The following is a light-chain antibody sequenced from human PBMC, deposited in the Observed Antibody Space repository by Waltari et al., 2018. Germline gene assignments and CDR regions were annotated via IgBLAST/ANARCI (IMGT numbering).Light chain of an antibody. Sequence: QSALTQPASVSGSPGQSITISCTGTSSNVGGYNYFSWYHQHPGKAPKLMIYDVSKRPSGVSNRFSGAKSGNTASLAISGLQTEDEADYCCSSYKSSSTLVVVGGGTKLTVL. J-gene: IGLJ2*01. CDR3: SSYKSSSTLVV. CDR2: DVS. CDR1: SSNVGGYNY. V-gene: IGLV2-14*01.